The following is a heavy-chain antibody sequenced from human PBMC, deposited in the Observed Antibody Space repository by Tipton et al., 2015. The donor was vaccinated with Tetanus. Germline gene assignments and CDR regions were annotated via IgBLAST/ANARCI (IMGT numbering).Heavy chain of an antibody. CDR1: GGTFNTYA. Sequence: QSGPEVKKPGSSVRVSCKTSGGTFNTYAISWVRQAPGQGLEWMGGIFPQFGTSNYAPKFQDSVTMTADTSTGTVYMDLRSLRSDDTAVYYCVRPDRYCSVVSCYLALDSWGQGTLITISS. CDR3: VRPDRYCSVVSCYLALDS. D-gene: IGHD2-15*01. CDR2: IFPQFGTS. V-gene: IGHV1-69*06. J-gene: IGHJ5*01.